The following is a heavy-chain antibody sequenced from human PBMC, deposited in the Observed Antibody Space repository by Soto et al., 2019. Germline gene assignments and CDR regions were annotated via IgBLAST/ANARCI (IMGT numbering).Heavy chain of an antibody. CDR1: GFTISSYA. CDR2: VGLSGGNT. D-gene: IGHD4-17*01. J-gene: IGHJ5*01. Sequence: GGSLRLSCAASGFTISSYAMSWVRQTPGKGLEWVSTVGLSGGNTYYADSVKGRFTISRDNSKNTLYLQMNSLRAEDTAIYYCAKGNFGDYSSWGHGTLVTVSS. V-gene: IGHV3-23*01. CDR3: AKGNFGDYSS.